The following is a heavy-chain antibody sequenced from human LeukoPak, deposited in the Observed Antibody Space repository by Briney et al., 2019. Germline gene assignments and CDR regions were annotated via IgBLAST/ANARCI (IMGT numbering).Heavy chain of an antibody. J-gene: IGHJ4*02. CDR1: GSSISSGSYY. CDR3: ARLYYYGSGSSLPFDY. CDR2: IYTSGSS. D-gene: IGHD3-10*01. V-gene: IGHV4-61*02. Sequence: SKTWSLTCTVLGSSISSGSYYWTWIRQPAGRGLELIGRIYTSGSSSYNPSLKSRVTISVDTSKNQFSLKLSSVTAADTAVYYCARLYYYGSGSSLPFDYWGQGTLVTVSS.